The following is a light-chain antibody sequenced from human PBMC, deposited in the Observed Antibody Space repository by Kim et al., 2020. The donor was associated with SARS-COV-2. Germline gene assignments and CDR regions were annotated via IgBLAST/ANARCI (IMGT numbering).Light chain of an antibody. CDR3: QQYEDWPLT. CDR2: DSS. CDR1: QNVGSY. V-gene: IGKV3-15*01. Sequence: EIVMTQSPATLSVSLGERATLSCRASQNVGSYLSWFQQKPGQPPRLLIRDSSGRATGVAARFSGSGSGTEFTLTISGLQSDDFAVYYCQQYEDWPLTFGGGTKGDIK. J-gene: IGKJ4*01.